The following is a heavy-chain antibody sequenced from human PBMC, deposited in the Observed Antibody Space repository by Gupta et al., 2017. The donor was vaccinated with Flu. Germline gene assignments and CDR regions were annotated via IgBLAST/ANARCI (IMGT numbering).Heavy chain of an antibody. D-gene: IGHD6-13*01. CDR1: GLTFSDYA. J-gene: IGHJ4*02. CDR2: VGTGGYKT. V-gene: IGHV3-23*05. CDR3: ANGRSGNPAIDY. Sequence: EVQLLESGGGLVQPGGSLRLSCAASGLTFSDYAMNWVRQAPGKGLEWVSTVGTGGYKTYYADSVMGRFTISRDKSKNTLYLQMNSLRGDDTAVYYCANGRSGNPAIDYWGQGTLVTVSA.